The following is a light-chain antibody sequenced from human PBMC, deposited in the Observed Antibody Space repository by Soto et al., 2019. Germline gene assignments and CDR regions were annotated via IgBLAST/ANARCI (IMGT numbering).Light chain of an antibody. J-gene: IGKJ1*01. Sequence: DIQMTQSPSSLSASVGDRVTITCRASQSISSYLNWYQQKPGKAPKLLIYAASSLQSGVPSRFSGSASGTDFTRTISSLQPEDFASYYCQQSYSTPWPFGQGTKVDIK. CDR1: QSISSY. V-gene: IGKV1-39*01. CDR3: QQSYSTPWP. CDR2: AAS.